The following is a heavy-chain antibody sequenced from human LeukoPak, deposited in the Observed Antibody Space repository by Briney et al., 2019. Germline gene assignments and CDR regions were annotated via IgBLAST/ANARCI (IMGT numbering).Heavy chain of an antibody. CDR3: ARGLSYCPDY. CDR2: INMDGSST. D-gene: IGHD3-10*01. Sequence: GGSLRLSCAASGFTFRSHWMYWVRQAPGKGLVWVSCINMDGSSTNYADSVKGRFTISRDNAKNTLYLQMHGLRAEDTAVYYCARGLSYCPDYWGQGTLVCVSS. J-gene: IGHJ4*02. V-gene: IGHV3-74*01. CDR1: GFTFRSHW.